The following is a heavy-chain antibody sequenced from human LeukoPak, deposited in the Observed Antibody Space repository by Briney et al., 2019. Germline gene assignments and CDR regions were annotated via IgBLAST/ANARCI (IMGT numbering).Heavy chain of an antibody. Sequence: SGGSLRLSCAASGFTFSSYEMNWVRQAPGKGLEWVSYISSSGGTTYYADSMKGRFTISRDNAKNSLYLQMNSLKAEDTAVYYCAREPPHSGMDVWGKGTTVTVSS. CDR3: AREPPHSGMDV. V-gene: IGHV3-48*03. CDR1: GFTFSSYE. D-gene: IGHD1-26*01. CDR2: ISSSGGTT. J-gene: IGHJ6*04.